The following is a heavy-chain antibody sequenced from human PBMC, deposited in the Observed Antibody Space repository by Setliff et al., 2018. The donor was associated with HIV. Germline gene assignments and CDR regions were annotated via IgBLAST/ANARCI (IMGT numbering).Heavy chain of an antibody. D-gene: IGHD1-26*01. CDR1: GGSFSGYY. Sequence: SETLSLTCAVYGGSFSGYYWSWIRQPQGKGLEWIGEINQSGSTNYNPSLKSRFTMSRDNAKNLVYLEMNSLKVDDTAVYYCARDATRGGDFDFWGQGTLVTVS. J-gene: IGHJ4*02. V-gene: IGHV4-34*01. CDR3: ARDATRGGDFDF. CDR2: INQSGST.